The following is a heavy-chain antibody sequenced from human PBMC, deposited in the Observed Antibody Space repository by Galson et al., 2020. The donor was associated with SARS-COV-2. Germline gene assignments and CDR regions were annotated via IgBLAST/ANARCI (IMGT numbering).Heavy chain of an antibody. CDR3: ARLRRIVVTVGSSPVDY. D-gene: IGHD1-26*01. Sequence: SETLSLTCTVSGGSISSSSYYWGWVRQSPGKGLEWSGSIYYSGSTYYNLSLKSRLAMSVDTSKNQHSLKVKSVTAADTAVYYCARLRRIVVTVGSSPVDYWGQGILVTVSS. V-gene: IGHV4-39*01. CDR1: GGSISSSSYY. CDR2: IYYSGST. J-gene: IGHJ4*02.